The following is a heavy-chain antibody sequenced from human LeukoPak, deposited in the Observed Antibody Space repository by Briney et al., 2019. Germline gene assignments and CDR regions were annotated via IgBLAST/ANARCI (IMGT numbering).Heavy chain of an antibody. CDR2: ISGSGGST. Sequence: GGSLRLSCAASRFTFSRYAMNWVRQAPGKGLEWVSAISGSGGSTYYADSVKGRFTISRDNSKNTLYLQMNSLRVEDTAVYYCAKNPQYYYDSSGFFEYWGQGTLVTVTS. D-gene: IGHD3-22*01. CDR1: RFTFSRYA. V-gene: IGHV3-23*01. CDR3: AKNPQYYYDSSGFFEY. J-gene: IGHJ4*02.